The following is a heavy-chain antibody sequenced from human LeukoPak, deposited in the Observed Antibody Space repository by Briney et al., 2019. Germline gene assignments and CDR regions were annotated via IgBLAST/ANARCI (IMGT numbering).Heavy chain of an antibody. CDR1: GGSISSYY. Sequence: PSETLSLTCTVSGGSISSYYWSWIRQPPGKGLEWIGYIYYSGGTNYNPSLKSRVTISVDTSKNQFSLKLSSVTAADTAVYYCARDRYAFDIWGQGTMVTVSS. V-gene: IGHV4-59*01. J-gene: IGHJ3*02. CDR2: IYYSGGT. CDR3: ARDRYAFDI.